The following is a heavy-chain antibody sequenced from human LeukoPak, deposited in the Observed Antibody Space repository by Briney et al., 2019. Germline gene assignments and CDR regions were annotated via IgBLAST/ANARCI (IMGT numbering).Heavy chain of an antibody. D-gene: IGHD5-12*01. V-gene: IGHV4-34*01. Sequence: SETLSLTCAVYGGSFSGYYWSWLRQPPGKGLEWIGEINHSGSTNYNPSLKSRVTISVDTSKNQFSLKLSSVTAADTAVYYCARGPLIVATIPTLRGYFDYWGQGTLVTVSS. J-gene: IGHJ4*02. CDR3: ARGPLIVATIPTLRGYFDY. CDR2: INHSGST. CDR1: GGSFSGYY.